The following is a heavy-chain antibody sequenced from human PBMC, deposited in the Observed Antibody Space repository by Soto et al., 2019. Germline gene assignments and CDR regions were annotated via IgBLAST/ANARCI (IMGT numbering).Heavy chain of an antibody. D-gene: IGHD4-17*01. Sequence: ASVKVSCKVSGYTLNEVAMHWVRQAPGKGLEWLGGFDPDEAETIYAQHFQGRVTMTEDTSTDTVYMELSSLRSEDTALYFCTTYLGDYNFDHWGQGTLVTVSA. CDR1: GYTLNEVA. CDR3: TTYLGDYNFDH. V-gene: IGHV1-24*01. J-gene: IGHJ5*02. CDR2: FDPDEAET.